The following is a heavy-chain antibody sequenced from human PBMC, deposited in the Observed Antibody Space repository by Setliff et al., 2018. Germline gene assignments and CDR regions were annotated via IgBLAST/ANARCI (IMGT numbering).Heavy chain of an antibody. Sequence: GGSLRLSCVASGFTFRNLWMTWVRQAPGKGREWVGRIKSNPDGGTTDYAAPVKGRFTISRDDSKNTLYLQMNSLKTEDTAVYYCTTSISEDYDYGENEGVYYYCYYMDVWGKGTTVTVSS. D-gene: IGHD4-17*01. V-gene: IGHV3-15*01. J-gene: IGHJ6*03. CDR2: IKSNPDGGTT. CDR3: TTSISEDYDYGENEGVYYYCYYMDV. CDR1: GFTFRNLW.